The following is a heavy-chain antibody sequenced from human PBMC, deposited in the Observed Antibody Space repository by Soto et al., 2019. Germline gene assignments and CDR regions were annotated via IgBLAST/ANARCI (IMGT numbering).Heavy chain of an antibody. J-gene: IGHJ5*02. CDR3: ARVPGGYCSSTSCYRSSIWFDP. CDR2: IYHSGST. D-gene: IGHD2-2*02. CDR1: GGSISSSNW. Sequence: SETLSLTCAVSGGSISSSNWWSWVRQPPGKGLEWIGEIYHSGSTNYNPSLKSRVTISVDKSKNQFSLKLSSVTAADTAVYYCARVPGGYCSSTSCYRSSIWFDPWGQGTLVTVSS. V-gene: IGHV4-4*02.